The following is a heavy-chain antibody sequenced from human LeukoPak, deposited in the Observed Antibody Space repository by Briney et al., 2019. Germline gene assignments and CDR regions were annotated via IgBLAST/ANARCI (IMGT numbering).Heavy chain of an antibody. CDR3: ASQLRYSSSWYGY. CDR2: IYYSGST. CDR1: GGSITSYY. Sequence: SETLSLTCTVSGGSITSYYWSWIRQPPGKGLEWIGYIYYSGSTNYNPSLESRVTISVDTSKNQFSLKLSSVTAADTAVYYCASQLRYSSSWYGYWGQGTLVTVSS. J-gene: IGHJ4*02. D-gene: IGHD6-13*01. V-gene: IGHV4-59*01.